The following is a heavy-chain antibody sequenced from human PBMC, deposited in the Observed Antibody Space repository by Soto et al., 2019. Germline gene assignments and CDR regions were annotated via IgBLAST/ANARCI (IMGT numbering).Heavy chain of an antibody. D-gene: IGHD6-19*01. CDR3: AKDRKGHSSGFIV. CDR1: GFTFSSYA. Sequence: GVLRLSCAASGFTFSSYAMSWVRQAPGKGLEWVSAISGSGGSTYYADSVKGRFTIPRDNSKNTLFLQMNRRRAEDTAVYYCAKDRKGHSSGFIVWGQGTLVTVSS. CDR2: ISGSGGST. J-gene: IGHJ4*02. V-gene: IGHV3-23*01.